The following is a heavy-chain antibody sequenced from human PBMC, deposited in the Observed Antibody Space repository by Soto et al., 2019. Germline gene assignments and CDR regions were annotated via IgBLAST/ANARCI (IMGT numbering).Heavy chain of an antibody. D-gene: IGHD3-10*01. V-gene: IGHV3-33*01. CDR3: GRPGGGGSGSYYKHRYYFDY. J-gene: IGHJ4*02. CDR1: GFTVISYG. Sequence: QVQLVESGGGVVQPGRSLRLSCAASGFTVISYGMHWVRQAPGKGRERVAVIWYDGSNKYYADSVKGRFTISRDNSKNQLYLQMDSVRAEDTAVDYGGRPGGGGSGSYYKHRYYFDYWGQGHLVTV. CDR2: IWYDGSNK.